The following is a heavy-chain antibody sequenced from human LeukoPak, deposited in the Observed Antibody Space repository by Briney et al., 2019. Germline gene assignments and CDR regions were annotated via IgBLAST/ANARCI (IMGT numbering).Heavy chain of an antibody. J-gene: IGHJ4*02. CDR3: AKDYRGADFWSGYSDY. V-gene: IGHV3-30*18. CDR2: ISYDGSNK. CDR1: GLTSSNYG. D-gene: IGHD3-3*01. Sequence: PGGSLRHSCSAYGLTSSNYGMHWGRQAPGKGLEREAVISYDGSNKYYADSVKGRSTISRGNSKNTLYLQMNSLRAEDTAVYYCAKDYRGADFWSGYSDYWGQGTLVTVSS.